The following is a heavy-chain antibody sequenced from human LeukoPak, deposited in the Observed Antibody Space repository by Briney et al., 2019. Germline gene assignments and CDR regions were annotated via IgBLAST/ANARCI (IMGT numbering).Heavy chain of an antibody. Sequence: RGSLRLSCAASGFTFSSYAMTWVRQAPGKGLEWVSGISGSGGSTCYADSVKGRFTISRDNSKNTLYVQMNSLRAEDTAVYYCAKSDYYDSSGYYYGSDYWGQGTLVTVSS. D-gene: IGHD3-22*01. J-gene: IGHJ4*02. V-gene: IGHV3-23*01. CDR3: AKSDYYDSSGYYYGSDY. CDR2: ISGSGGST. CDR1: GFTFSSYA.